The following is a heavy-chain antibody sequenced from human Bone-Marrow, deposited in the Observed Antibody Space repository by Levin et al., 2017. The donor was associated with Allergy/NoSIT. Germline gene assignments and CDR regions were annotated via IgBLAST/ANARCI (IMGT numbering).Heavy chain of an antibody. J-gene: IGHJ4*02. CDR3: ARNYGNSGYFYYDY. CDR2: VYNNGST. D-gene: IGHD3-22*01. Sequence: GGSLRLSCAASGFAVSSSYVSWVRQAPGKGLEWVSIVYNNGSTYYTHSVKGRFTISRDNSKNTLYLQMNSLRAEDTAFYYCARNYGNSGYFYYDYWGQGTLVTVSS. CDR1: GFAVSSSY. V-gene: IGHV3-53*01.